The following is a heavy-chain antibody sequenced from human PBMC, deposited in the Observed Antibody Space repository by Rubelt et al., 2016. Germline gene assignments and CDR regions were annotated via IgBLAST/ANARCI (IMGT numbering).Heavy chain of an antibody. V-gene: IGHV5-10-1*01. D-gene: IGHD6-25*01. J-gene: IGHJ3*02. Sequence: MGRIDPSDSYTNYSPSFQGHVTISADKSISTAYLQWSSLKASDTAMYYCARDSSEDAFDIWGQGTMVTVSS. CDR3: ARDSSEDAFDI. CDR2: IDPSDSYT.